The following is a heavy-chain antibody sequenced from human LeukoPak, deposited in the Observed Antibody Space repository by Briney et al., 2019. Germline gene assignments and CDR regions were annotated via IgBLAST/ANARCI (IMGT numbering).Heavy chain of an antibody. D-gene: IGHD1-26*01. J-gene: IGHJ4*02. CDR2: ISSSSSYI. CDR3: ARDMSGSYLDY. V-gene: IGHV3-21*01. Sequence: GGSLRLSCAASGFTFSSYSMNWVSQAPGKGLEWVSAISSSSSYIYYADSVKGRFTISRDNAKNSLYLQMNSLRAEDMAVYYCARDMSGSYLDYWGQGTLVTVSS. CDR1: GFTFSSYS.